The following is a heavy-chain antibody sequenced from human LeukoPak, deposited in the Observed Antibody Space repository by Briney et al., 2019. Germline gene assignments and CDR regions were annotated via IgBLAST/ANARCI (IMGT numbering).Heavy chain of an antibody. V-gene: IGHV3-48*03. J-gene: IGHJ3*02. CDR2: VSDSGSTI. D-gene: IGHD1-26*01. Sequence: GGSLRLSCAASGFSFSSHEMHWVRQAPGKGLEWLSYVSDSGSTIHTADSVKGRFSISRDNAKSSLYLQLNSLRAEDTAVYYCAREGYSGILGAFDIWGQGTMVTVSS. CDR1: GFSFSSHE. CDR3: AREGYSGILGAFDI.